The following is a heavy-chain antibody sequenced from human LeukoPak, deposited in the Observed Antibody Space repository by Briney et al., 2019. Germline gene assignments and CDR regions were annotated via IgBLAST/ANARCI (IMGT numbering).Heavy chain of an antibody. CDR2: INPISGAT. D-gene: IGHD3-16*02. CDR1: GYTXTRYY. V-gene: IGHV1-46*01. CDR3: XRLXYRDGVAQDY. J-gene: IGHJ4*02. Sequence: GASVKVSCKTSGYTXTRYYMQWVRQXPGHGXEWMGIINPISGATDYAQKFQGRVTMTRDTSTSTVYMELSSLRSEDTAMYYXXRLXYRDGVAQDYWGQGTLVTVSS.